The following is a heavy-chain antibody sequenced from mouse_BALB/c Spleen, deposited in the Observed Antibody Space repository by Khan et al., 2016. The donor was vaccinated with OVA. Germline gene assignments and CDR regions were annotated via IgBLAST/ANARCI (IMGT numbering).Heavy chain of an antibody. D-gene: IGHD1-1*01. Sequence: QVQLQQSGAELARPGASVKMSCKASGYIFTSYMIHWVKQRPGQGLEWIGDINPSSDYNNYNQKFKDKATLTADKSSSTAYMQLSSLTSEDSAVXCCARGGYGSFGYWGQGTLVTVSS. CDR2: INPSSDYN. J-gene: IGHJ3*01. CDR3: ARGGYGSFGY. CDR1: GYIFTSYM. V-gene: IGHV1-4*01.